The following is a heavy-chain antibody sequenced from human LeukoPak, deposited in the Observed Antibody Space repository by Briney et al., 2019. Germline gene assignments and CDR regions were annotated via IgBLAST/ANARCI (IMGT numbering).Heavy chain of an antibody. J-gene: IGHJ4*02. D-gene: IGHD1-1*01. CDR2: IKQDGSEQ. CDR3: AREGMSGWAIYPHYFDY. Sequence: GGSLRLTCAASGFTFSSSWMSWVRQAPGKGLEWVANIKQDGSEQYYVDSVKGRFTISSDNAKNSLYLQMNSLRAEDTAVYYCAREGMSGWAIYPHYFDYWGQGTLLIVS. V-gene: IGHV3-7*01. CDR1: GFTFSSSW.